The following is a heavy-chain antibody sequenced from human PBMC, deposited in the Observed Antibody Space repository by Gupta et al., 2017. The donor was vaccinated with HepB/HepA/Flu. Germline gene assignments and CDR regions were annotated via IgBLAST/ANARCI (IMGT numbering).Heavy chain of an antibody. CDR2: ISITSYI. J-gene: IGHJ3*02. CDR3: ARAISSEALDI. D-gene: IGHD3-10*01. Sequence: EVQLVESGGGLVKPGGSLRLSCAAPGFTFSSYDMNWVRQAPGKGLEWVSSISITSYIYYADSLKGRFTISRDNAKNSLYLEMNNLRAEDTAVYYCARAISSEALDIWGQGTMVTVSS. V-gene: IGHV3-21*02. CDR1: GFTFSSYD.